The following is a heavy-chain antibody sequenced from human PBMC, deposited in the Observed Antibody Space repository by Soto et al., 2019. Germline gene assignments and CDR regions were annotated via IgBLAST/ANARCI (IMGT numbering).Heavy chain of an antibody. D-gene: IGHD3-10*01. CDR3: ARDRGSGDLMNYYYYYYMDV. CDR2: IWYDGSNK. Sequence: GGSLRLSCAASGFTFSSYGMHWVRQAPGKGLEWVAVIWYDGSNKYYADSVKGRFTISRDNSKNTLYLQMNSLRAEDTAVYYCARDRGSGDLMNYYYYYYMDVWGKGTTVTVSS. CDR1: GFTFSSYG. V-gene: IGHV3-33*01. J-gene: IGHJ6*03.